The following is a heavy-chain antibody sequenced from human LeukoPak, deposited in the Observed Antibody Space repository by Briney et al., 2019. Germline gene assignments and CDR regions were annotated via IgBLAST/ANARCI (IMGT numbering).Heavy chain of an antibody. CDR1: GFTFSIYA. V-gene: IGHV3-64*04. D-gene: IGHD3-9*01. CDR3: AKDQFDILTGSYYYGMDV. Sequence: PGGSLRLSCSASGFTFSIYAMHWVRQAPGKGLQYVSVISGNGVSTSYADSVKGRFTISRDNSKNTLYLQMNSLRAEDTAVYYCAKDQFDILTGSYYYGMDVWGQGTTVTVSS. CDR2: ISGNGVST. J-gene: IGHJ6*02.